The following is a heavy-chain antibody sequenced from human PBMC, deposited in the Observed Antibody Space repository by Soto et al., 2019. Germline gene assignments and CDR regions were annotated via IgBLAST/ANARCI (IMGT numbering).Heavy chain of an antibody. CDR2: VIPIFGTA. D-gene: IGHD2-2*01. Sequence: QVQLVQSGAEVKKPGSSVKVSCKASGGTFSSYAISWVRQAPGQGLEWMGGVIPIFGTANYAQQFQGRVMIRAEEAMSIAYMELCSLRSEDKNVYYCAKGNCSRTSCYRNYGMDVWGQGTTVTVSS. CDR1: GGTFSSYA. V-gene: IGHV1-69*01. J-gene: IGHJ6*02. CDR3: AKGNCSRTSCYRNYGMDV.